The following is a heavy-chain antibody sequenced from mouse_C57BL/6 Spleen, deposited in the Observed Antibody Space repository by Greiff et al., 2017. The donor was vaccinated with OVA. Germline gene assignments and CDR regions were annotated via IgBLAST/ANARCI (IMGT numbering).Heavy chain of an antibody. J-gene: IGHJ4*01. CDR2: IYPSDSET. CDR1: GYTFTSYW. Sequence: QVQLQQPGAELVRPGSSVKLSCKASGYTFTSYWMDWVKQRPGQGLEWIGNIYPSDSETHYNQKFKDKATLTVDKSSSTAYMQLSSLTSEDSAVYYCAREGFFDGYYEAMDYWGQGTSVTVSS. V-gene: IGHV1-61*01. D-gene: IGHD2-3*01. CDR3: AREGFFDGYYEAMDY.